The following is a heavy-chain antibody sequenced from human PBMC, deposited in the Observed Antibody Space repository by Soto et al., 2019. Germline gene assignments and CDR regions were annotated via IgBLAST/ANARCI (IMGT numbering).Heavy chain of an antibody. D-gene: IGHD3-10*01. CDR3: ARHHMVGGVSLDY. J-gene: IGHJ4*02. CDR2: INTGNGNT. Sequence: QVQFVQSGAEVKKPGASVKVSCKASGYTFTSSAMHWVRQAPGQRLEWMGWINTGNGNTKDSQNFQGRVTITRDTSAITVYMELSSLRSEDTAVYYCARHHMVGGVSLDYWGQGTLVTVSS. V-gene: IGHV1-3*04. CDR1: GYTFTSSA.